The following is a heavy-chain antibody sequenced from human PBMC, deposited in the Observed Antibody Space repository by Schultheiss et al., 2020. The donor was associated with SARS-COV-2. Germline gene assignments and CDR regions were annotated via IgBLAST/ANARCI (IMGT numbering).Heavy chain of an antibody. CDR2: ISYDGSNK. Sequence: GGSLRLSCAASGFTFSSYGMHWVRQAPGKGLEWVAVISYDGSNKYYADSVKGRFTISRDNSKNTLYLQMNSLRAEDTAVYYCARVGAQWELLEVGLDYWGQGTLVTVSS. CDR1: GFTFSSYG. D-gene: IGHD1-26*01. CDR3: ARVGAQWELLEVGLDY. J-gene: IGHJ4*02. V-gene: IGHV3-30*03.